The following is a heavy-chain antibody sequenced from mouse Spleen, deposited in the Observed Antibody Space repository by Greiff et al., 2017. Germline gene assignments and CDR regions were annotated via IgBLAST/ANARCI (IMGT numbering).Heavy chain of an antibody. Sequence: EVKLVESGGGLVKPGGSLKLSCAASGFTFSSYAMSWVRQTPEKRLEWVATISDGGSYTYYPDNVKGRFTISRDNAKNNLYLQMSHLKSEDTAMYYCARESHTTVVKNYAMDYWGQGTSVTVSS. CDR1: GFTFSSYA. V-gene: IGHV5-4*01. CDR3: ARESHTTVVKNYAMDY. CDR2: ISDGGSYT. D-gene: IGHD1-1*01. J-gene: IGHJ4*01.